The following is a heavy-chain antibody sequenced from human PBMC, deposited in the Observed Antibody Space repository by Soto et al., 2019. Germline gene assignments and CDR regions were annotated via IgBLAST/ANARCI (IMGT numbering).Heavy chain of an antibody. CDR2: IVVGSGNT. D-gene: IGHD1-1*01. CDR1: GFTFTSSA. J-gene: IGHJ4*02. Sequence: ASVKVSCKASGFTFTSSAVQWVRQARGQRLEWIGWIVVGSGNTNYAQKLQGRVTMTTDTSTSTAYMELRSLRSDDTAVYYCARVQTYYFDYWGQGTLVTVSS. V-gene: IGHV1-58*01. CDR3: ARVQTYYFDY.